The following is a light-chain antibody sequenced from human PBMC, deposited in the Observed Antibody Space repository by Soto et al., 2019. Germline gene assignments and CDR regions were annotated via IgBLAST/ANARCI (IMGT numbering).Light chain of an antibody. J-gene: IGLJ3*02. CDR3: CSYAGSNPSWM. CDR1: SSDVGSYNL. V-gene: IGLV2-23*01. Sequence: QSVLTQPASVSGSPGQSITISCTGTSSDVGSYNLVSWYQQHPGKAPKLMIYEGNKRPSGVSNRFSGSESANTASLTISGLQAEDEADYYCCSYAGSNPSWMFGGGTKLTV. CDR2: EGN.